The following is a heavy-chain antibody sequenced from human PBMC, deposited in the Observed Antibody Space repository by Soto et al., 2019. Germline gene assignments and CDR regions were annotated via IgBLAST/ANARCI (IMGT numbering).Heavy chain of an antibody. CDR1: GDSISSYY. J-gene: IGHJ4*02. CDR2: LYYGRSA. D-gene: IGHD3-22*01. CDR3: ALRSMAVVPEY. V-gene: IGHV4-59*01. Sequence: QVQLQESGPGLVKPSETLSLTCAVSGDSISSYYCMWIRQPPGKGLESIGYLYYGRSANYNPSLKRRVTLSVDTSTNQCSLTLSSMTATDTAVYYCALRSMAVVPEYWGQGTLVTVSS.